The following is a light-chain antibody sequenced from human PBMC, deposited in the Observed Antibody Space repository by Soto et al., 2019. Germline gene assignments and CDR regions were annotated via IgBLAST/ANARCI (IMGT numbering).Light chain of an antibody. V-gene: IGKV3-20*01. Sequence: EIVLTQSPGTLSLSPGERATLSCRASQSVSSSYLAWYQRKPGQAPRLLIYDTSSRATGIPDRFSGSGSGTDFTLTISRLEPEDFAVYYCQQYGSSPLTFGPGTKVDIK. J-gene: IGKJ3*01. CDR2: DTS. CDR1: QSVSSSY. CDR3: QQYGSSPLT.